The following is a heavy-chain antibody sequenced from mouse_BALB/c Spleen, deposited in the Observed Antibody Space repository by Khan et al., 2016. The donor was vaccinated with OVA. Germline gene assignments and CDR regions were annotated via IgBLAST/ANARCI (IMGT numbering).Heavy chain of an antibody. CDR1: GFTFTNYG. CDR3: ARVGYNGTMDF. V-gene: IGHV9-3-1*01. Sequence: QIQLVQSGPELKKPGETVQISCKASGFTFTNYGINWVRQAPGKGLKWMGWINTYTGEPTFTDDFKGRFAFSLETSASTAYLQINSLKNEDTATYCCARVGYNGTMDFWGQGTSVTVSS. CDR2: INTYTGEP. J-gene: IGHJ4*01. D-gene: IGHD2-14*01.